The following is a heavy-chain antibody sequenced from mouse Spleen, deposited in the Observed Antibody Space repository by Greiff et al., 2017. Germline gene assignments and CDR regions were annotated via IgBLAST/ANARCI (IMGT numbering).Heavy chain of an antibody. CDR2: IDPSDSYT. Sequence: QVQLQQPGAELVKPGASVKLSCKASGYTFTSYWMQWVKQRPGQGLEWIGEIDPSDSYTNYNQKFKGKATLTVDTSSSTAYMQLSSLTSEDSAVYYCARFSSSDWYFDVWGAGTTVTVSS. J-gene: IGHJ1*01. CDR3: ARFSSSDWYFDV. CDR1: GYTFTSYW. V-gene: IGHV1-50*01. D-gene: IGHD6-1*01.